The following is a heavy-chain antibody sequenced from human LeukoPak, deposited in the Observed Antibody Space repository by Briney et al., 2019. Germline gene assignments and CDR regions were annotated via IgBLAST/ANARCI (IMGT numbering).Heavy chain of an antibody. J-gene: IGHJ6*04. V-gene: IGHV3-30*02. D-gene: IGHD6-19*01. Sequence: SGGSLRLSCAASGFTFSSYGMHWVRQAPGKGLEWVAFIRFDGSNKYYADSVKGRFTISRDNSKNTLYLQMNSLRAEDTAVYYCAKDMTPYSSGWYHPGPGMDVWGKGTTVTISS. CDR3: AKDMTPYSSGWYHPGPGMDV. CDR2: IRFDGSNK. CDR1: GFTFSSYG.